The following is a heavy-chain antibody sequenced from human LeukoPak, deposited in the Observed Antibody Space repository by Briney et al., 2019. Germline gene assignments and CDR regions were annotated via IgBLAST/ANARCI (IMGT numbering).Heavy chain of an antibody. J-gene: IGHJ4*02. Sequence: TSETLSLTCAVYGGSFSGYYWSWIRRPPGEGLEWIGEINHSGSTNYNPSLKSRVTISVDTSKNQFSLKLSSVTAADTAVYYCARDDCSGGSCYVAYWGQGTLVTVSS. CDR2: INHSGST. V-gene: IGHV4-34*01. D-gene: IGHD2-15*01. CDR1: GGSFSGYY. CDR3: ARDDCSGGSCYVAY.